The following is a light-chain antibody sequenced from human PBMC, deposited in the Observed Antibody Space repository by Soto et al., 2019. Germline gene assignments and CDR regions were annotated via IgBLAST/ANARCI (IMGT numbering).Light chain of an antibody. CDR2: SAS. V-gene: IGKV3-20*01. CDR1: QSVSSSY. J-gene: IGKJ1*01. Sequence: EILLTQSPGTLSLSPGERATLSCRASQSVSSSYLAWYQQKHGQAPRLLIYSASSRATGIPDRFSGSGSGTDFTLTICRLEPEDFAVYYCQQYGGSLTWTFGQGTKVEIK. CDR3: QQYGGSLTWT.